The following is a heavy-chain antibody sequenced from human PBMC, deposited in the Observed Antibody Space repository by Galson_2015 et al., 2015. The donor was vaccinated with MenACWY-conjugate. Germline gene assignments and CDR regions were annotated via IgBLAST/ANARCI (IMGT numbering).Heavy chain of an antibody. D-gene: IGHD1-1*01. CDR2: IDWDDDK. CDR3: ARGGTTGTEFAY. J-gene: IGHJ4*02. V-gene: IGHV2-70*04. Sequence: PALVKLTQTLTLTCTFSGFSLRTTGTRVSWIRQPPGKALEWLARIDWDDDKFYSTSLKTRLTISKDTSKNQVVLAMTNMDPVDTATYYCARGGTTGTEFAYWGQGTLVTVSS. CDR1: GFSLRTTGTR.